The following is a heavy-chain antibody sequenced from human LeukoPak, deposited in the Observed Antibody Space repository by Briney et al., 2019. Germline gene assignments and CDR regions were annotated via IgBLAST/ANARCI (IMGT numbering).Heavy chain of an antibody. V-gene: IGHV4-34*01. CDR3: ARRVVTAMVSAVANSGIDY. D-gene: IGHD5-18*01. J-gene: IGHJ4*02. Sequence: SETLSLTCAVYGGSFSGYYWSWIRQPPGKGLEWIGEINHSGSTNYNPSLKSRVTISVDTSKNQFSLKLSSVTAAGTALYYCARRVVTAMVSAVANSGIDYWGQGTLVTVSS. CDR2: INHSGST. CDR1: GGSFSGYY.